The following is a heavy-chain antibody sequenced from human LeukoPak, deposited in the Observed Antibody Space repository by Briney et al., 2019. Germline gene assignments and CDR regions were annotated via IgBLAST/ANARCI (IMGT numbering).Heavy chain of an antibody. Sequence: SETLSLTCAVYGGSFSGYYWSWIRQPPGKGLEWIGEINHSGSTNYNPSLQSRVTISVDTSKNQFSLKLSSVTAADTAVYYCARGLSVTTLSSWFDPWGQGTLVTVSS. J-gene: IGHJ5*02. V-gene: IGHV4-34*01. CDR3: ARGLSVTTLSSWFDP. D-gene: IGHD4-17*01. CDR1: GGSFSGYY. CDR2: INHSGST.